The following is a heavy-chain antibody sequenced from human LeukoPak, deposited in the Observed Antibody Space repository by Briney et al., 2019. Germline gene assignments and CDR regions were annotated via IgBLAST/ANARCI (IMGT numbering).Heavy chain of an antibody. CDR2: INHSGST. CDR3: ARVRGSYWQNYFDY. J-gene: IGHJ4*02. Sequence: KPSETLSPTCAVYGGSFSGYYWSWIRQPPGKGLEWIGEINHSGSTNYDPSLKSRVTISVDTSKNQFSLKLSSVTAADTAVYYCARVRGSYWQNYFDYWGQGTLVTVSS. V-gene: IGHV4-34*01. CDR1: GGSFSGYY. D-gene: IGHD1-26*01.